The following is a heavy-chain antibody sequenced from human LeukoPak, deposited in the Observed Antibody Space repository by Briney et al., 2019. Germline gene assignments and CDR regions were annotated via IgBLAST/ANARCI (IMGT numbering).Heavy chain of an antibody. V-gene: IGHV4-59*01. J-gene: IGHJ4*02. CDR3: TREVAAGRLLDYFDY. CDR1: GGSISSYY. Sequence: SETLSLTCTVSGGSISSYYWSWIRQPPGKGLEWIGYIYYSGSTNYNPSLKSRVTISVDTSKNQFSLKLSSVTAADTAVYYCTREVAAGRLLDYFDYXGXGTLVTVSS. D-gene: IGHD6-19*01. CDR2: IYYSGST.